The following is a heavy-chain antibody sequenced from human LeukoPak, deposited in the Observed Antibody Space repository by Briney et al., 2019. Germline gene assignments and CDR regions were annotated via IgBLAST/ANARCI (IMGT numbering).Heavy chain of an antibody. J-gene: IGHJ4*02. CDR3: AREDYSNYEGAFDY. Sequence: ASVKVSCKASGYTFTSYAMHWVRQAPGQRLEWMGWINAGNGNTKYSQEFQGRVTITRDTSASTAYMELSSLRSEDMAVYYCAREDYSNYEGAFDYWGQGTLVTVSS. D-gene: IGHD4-11*01. V-gene: IGHV1-3*03. CDR1: GYTFTSYA. CDR2: INAGNGNT.